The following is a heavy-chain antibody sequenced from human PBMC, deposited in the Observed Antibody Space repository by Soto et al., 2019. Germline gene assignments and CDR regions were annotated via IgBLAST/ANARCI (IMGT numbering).Heavy chain of an antibody. V-gene: IGHV4-61*01. Sequence: PSETLSLTCTVSGGSVSSGSYYWSWIRQPPGKGLEWIGYIYNSGSTNYNPSLKSRVTISVDTSKNLFSLKLSSVTAADTAVYYCARARISQYYYAMDGWGPGTTVTV. J-gene: IGHJ6*01. CDR1: GGSVSSGSYY. CDR3: ARARISQYYYAMDG. CDR2: IYNSGST.